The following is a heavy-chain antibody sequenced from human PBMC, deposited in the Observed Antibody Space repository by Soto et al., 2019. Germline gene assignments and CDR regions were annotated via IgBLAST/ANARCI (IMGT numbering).Heavy chain of an antibody. CDR1: GFTFSTSG. Sequence: QVQLVESGGGVVQPGRSLRLSCAASGFTFSTSGMHWVRQAPGKGLEWVAVIWYDASNEYYADSVKGRFILSRDNSKNALYLQMNSLGVEDTATYYWVRAKGRWAPFYYNHMEEWGQGTTVIVSS. D-gene: IGHD1-26*01. CDR2: IWYDASNE. J-gene: IGHJ6*03. V-gene: IGHV3-33*01. CDR3: VRAKGRWAPFYYNHMEE.